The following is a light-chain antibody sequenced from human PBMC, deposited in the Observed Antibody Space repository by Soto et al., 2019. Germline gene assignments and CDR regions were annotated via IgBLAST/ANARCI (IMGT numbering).Light chain of an antibody. Sequence: EIVLTQSPATLSVSPGERATLSCRASQSVGSNLAWYQQKPGQAPRLLIYGTSTRATGIPARFSGSGSGTEFTLTISSLQPDDFATYYCQHYNSYSEAFGQGTKVDNK. CDR3: QHYNSYSEA. V-gene: IGKV3-15*01. CDR2: GTS. CDR1: QSVGSN. J-gene: IGKJ1*01.